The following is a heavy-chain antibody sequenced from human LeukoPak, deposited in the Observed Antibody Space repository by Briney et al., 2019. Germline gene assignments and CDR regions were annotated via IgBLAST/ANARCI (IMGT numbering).Heavy chain of an antibody. V-gene: IGHV4-59*01. CDR3: ARGSYVWGSYRLYYFDY. CDR2: IYYSGST. CDR1: GGSISSYY. J-gene: IGHJ4*02. D-gene: IGHD3-16*02. Sequence: SETLSLTCTVSGGSISSYYWSWIRQPPGKGLEWIGYIYYSGSTNYNPSLKSRVTISVDTSKNQFSLKLSSVTAADTAAYYCARGSYVWGSYRLYYFDYWGQGTLVTVSS.